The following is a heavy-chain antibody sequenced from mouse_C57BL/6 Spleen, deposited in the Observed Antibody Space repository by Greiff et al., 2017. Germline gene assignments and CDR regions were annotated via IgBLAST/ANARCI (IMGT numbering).Heavy chain of an antibody. CDR2: IDPSDSYT. Sequence: VQLQQSGAELVMPGASVKLSCKASGYTFTSYWMHWVKQRPGQGLEWIGEIDPSDSYTNYNQKFKGKSTLTVDKSSSTAYMQLSSLTSEDSAVYYCARGGLYGSSYYFDYWGQGTTLTVSA. D-gene: IGHD1-1*01. CDR1: GYTFTSYW. J-gene: IGHJ2*01. CDR3: ARGGLYGSSYYFDY. V-gene: IGHV1-69*01.